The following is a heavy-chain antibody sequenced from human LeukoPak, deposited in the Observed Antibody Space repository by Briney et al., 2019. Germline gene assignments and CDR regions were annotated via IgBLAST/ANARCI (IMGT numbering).Heavy chain of an antibody. CDR1: GFTFSSYA. Sequence: GGSPRLSCAASGFTFSSYAMSWVRQAPGKGLEWVSAIIGSGDTTYYADSVKGRLTISRDNSKNTLYLQMNSLRAEDTAVYYCAKVTGGDMITYGGFDYWGQGTLVTVSS. V-gene: IGHV3-23*01. CDR2: IIGSGDTT. J-gene: IGHJ4*02. CDR3: AKVTGGDMITYGGFDY. D-gene: IGHD3-16*01.